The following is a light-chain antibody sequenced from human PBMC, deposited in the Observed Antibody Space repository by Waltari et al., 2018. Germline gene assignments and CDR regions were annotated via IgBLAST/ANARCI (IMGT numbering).Light chain of an antibody. Sequence: QSALTQPRSVSGSPGQSVTISCTGRSTAISGFRYVSWYQLRPGEGPRLIMSEVNRRPSEVPDRFSGSASGYRASLTISGLQTDDEGYYYCCSYAGSHNFAFGTGTEVTV. V-gene: IGLV2-11*01. CDR3: CSYAGSHNFA. CDR1: STAISGFRY. J-gene: IGLJ1*01. CDR2: EVN.